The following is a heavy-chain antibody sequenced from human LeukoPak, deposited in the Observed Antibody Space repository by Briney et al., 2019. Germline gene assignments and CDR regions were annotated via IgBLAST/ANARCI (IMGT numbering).Heavy chain of an antibody. Sequence: GGSLRLSCAASGFTFSSYSMNWVRQAPGKGLEWVSSISSSSSYIYYADSVKDRFTISRDNAKNSLYLQMNSLRAEDTAVYYCARDSLRYFDWLFHAPDYWGQGPWSPSPQ. CDR3: ARDSLRYFDWLFHAPDY. CDR2: ISSSSSYI. CDR1: GFTFSSYS. J-gene: IGHJ4*02. D-gene: IGHD3-9*01. V-gene: IGHV3-21*01.